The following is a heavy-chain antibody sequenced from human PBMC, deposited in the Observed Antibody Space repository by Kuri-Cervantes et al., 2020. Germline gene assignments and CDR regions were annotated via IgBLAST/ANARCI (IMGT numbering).Heavy chain of an antibody. CDR1: GFSLSTSGVG. CDR3: AHSSASYYYYGMDV. CDR2: IYWDDDK. V-gene: IGHV2-5*02. D-gene: IGHD1-26*01. J-gene: IGHJ6*02. Sequence: SGPTLVKPTQTLTLTCTFSGFSLSTSGVGVGWIRQPPGKALEWLALIYWDDDKRYSPSLKRRLTSTKDTCKNQVVLTMTNMDPVDTATYYCAHSSASYYYYGMDVWGQGTTVTGSS.